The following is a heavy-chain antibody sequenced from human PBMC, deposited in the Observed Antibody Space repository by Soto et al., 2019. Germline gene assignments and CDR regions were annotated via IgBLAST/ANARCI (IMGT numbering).Heavy chain of an antibody. CDR2: IYPRDSDT. CDR3: AKTLVAGAFDI. CDR1: GFSFTSHW. V-gene: IGHV5-51*01. Sequence: PGESLKISCKGSGFSFTSHWIAWVRQMPGKGLECMGIIYPRDSDTRYNPSFQGQITISVDSSISTAYLQWSSLKTSDTAFYYCAKTLVAGAFDIWGQGTMVTVSS. D-gene: IGHD2-8*02. J-gene: IGHJ3*02.